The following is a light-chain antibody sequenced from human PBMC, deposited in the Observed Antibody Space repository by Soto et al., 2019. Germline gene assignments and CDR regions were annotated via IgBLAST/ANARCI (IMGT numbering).Light chain of an antibody. J-gene: IGKJ1*01. CDR3: QQYNSYPPT. CDR1: ESVGTY. CDR2: DTS. V-gene: IGKV3-11*01. Sequence: EVLLTQSPATLSLSPGESATLSCRASESVGTYLAWYRQRPGQAPRLVIYDTSSRATGILARFLSSGAGSVCTRPISSLEPEDVQTDYCQQYNSYPPTFGQGTKVDIK.